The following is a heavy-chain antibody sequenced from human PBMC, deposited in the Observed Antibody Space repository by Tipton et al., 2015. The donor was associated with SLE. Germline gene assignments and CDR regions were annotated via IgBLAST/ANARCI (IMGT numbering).Heavy chain of an antibody. D-gene: IGHD3-10*01. J-gene: IGHJ2*01. CDR2: IYYSGST. Sequence: TLSLTCTVSGGSISSSSYYWGWIRQPLGKGLEWIGSIYYSGSTYYNPSLKSRVTISVDTSKNQFSLKLSSVTAADTAVYYCARAGVMVQGVMRYFDLWGRGTLVTVSS. CDR3: ARAGVMVQGVMRYFDL. V-gene: IGHV4-39*07. CDR1: GGSISSSSYY.